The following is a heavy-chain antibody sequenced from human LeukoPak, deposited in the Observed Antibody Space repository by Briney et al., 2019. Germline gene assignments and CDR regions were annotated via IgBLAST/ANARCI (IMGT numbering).Heavy chain of an antibody. J-gene: IGHJ4*02. Sequence: GGSLRLSCAASGFTFSNAWMSWVRQAPGKGLEWVGRIKSKIDGGTTDYAAPVKGRFSISRDDSKNTLYLQMNSLKTEDTAVYYCAREGGEFDYWGQGTLVTVSS. V-gene: IGHV3-15*01. CDR1: GFTFSNAW. CDR2: IKSKIDGGTT. D-gene: IGHD1-26*01. CDR3: AREGGEFDY.